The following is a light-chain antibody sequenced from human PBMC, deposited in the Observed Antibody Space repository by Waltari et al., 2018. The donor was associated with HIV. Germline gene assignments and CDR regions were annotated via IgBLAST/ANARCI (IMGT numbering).Light chain of an antibody. Sequence: SSALTQTPSVSVSPGQTATITCSGEAFPSRYAHWYHQRAGQAPFLGIYKDHKRPSGIPDRFSGSSSGTVLTLTISGVQTEDEGDYYCQTTDTNGVVVFGGGTKVTVL. J-gene: IGLJ2*01. V-gene: IGLV3-25*03. CDR1: AFPSRY. CDR2: KDH. CDR3: QTTDTNGVVV.